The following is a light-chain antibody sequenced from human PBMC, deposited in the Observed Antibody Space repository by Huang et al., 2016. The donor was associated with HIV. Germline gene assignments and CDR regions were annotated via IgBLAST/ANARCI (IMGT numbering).Light chain of an antibody. CDR1: QSLLHSNGYNF. V-gene: IGKV2-28*01. CDR2: LGS. CDR3: MQSLQIPWT. Sequence: IVMTQSPLSLPVTPGDLASISCRSNQSLLHSNGYNFLDWYLQKPGQSPQLLIYLGSNRASGVPDKFSGSGSGTDFTLKISRVEAEDVGIYYCMQSLQIPWTFGQGTKVEI. J-gene: IGKJ1*01.